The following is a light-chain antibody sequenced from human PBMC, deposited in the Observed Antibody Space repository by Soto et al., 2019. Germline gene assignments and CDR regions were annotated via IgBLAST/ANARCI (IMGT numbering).Light chain of an antibody. CDR1: QNVNKW. CDR3: IQHDSYPLT. CDR2: DAS. Sequence: DIQMTQSPSTLSASVGDRVTITCRASQNVNKWLAWFQQKPGKVPKLLIFDASTLQTGVPSRFGGGGSGTEFTLTIRSLQPEDFATYYCIQHDSYPLTFGGGTKVDIK. V-gene: IGKV1-5*01. J-gene: IGKJ4*01.